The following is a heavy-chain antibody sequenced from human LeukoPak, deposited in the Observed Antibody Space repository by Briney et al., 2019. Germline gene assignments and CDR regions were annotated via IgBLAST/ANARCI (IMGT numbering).Heavy chain of an antibody. CDR1: GYTLTELS. Sequence: ASVKVSCKVSGYTLTELSMHWVRQAPGKGLEWMGGFDPEDGETIYAQKFQGRVTMTEDTSTDTAYMELSSLRSEYTAVYYCATDRNSRPAALLNAFDIWGQGTMVTVSS. CDR3: ATDRNSRPAALLNAFDI. J-gene: IGHJ3*02. CDR2: FDPEDGET. V-gene: IGHV1-24*01. D-gene: IGHD2-2*01.